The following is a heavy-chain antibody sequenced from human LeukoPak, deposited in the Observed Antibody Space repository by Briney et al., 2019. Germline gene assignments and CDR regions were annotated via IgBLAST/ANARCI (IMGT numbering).Heavy chain of an antibody. D-gene: IGHD5-18*01. V-gene: IGHV1-2*04. CDR2: INPNSGGT. Sequence: ASVKVSCKASGYTFTGYYMHWVRQAPGQGLEWMGWINPNSGGTNYAQKFQGWVTMTRDTSISTAYMELSRLRSDDTAVYYCARDLGVPYASVDTAMGYGYYFDYWGQGTLVTVSS. CDR3: ARDLGVPYASVDTAMGYGYYFDY. CDR1: GYTFTGYY. J-gene: IGHJ4*02.